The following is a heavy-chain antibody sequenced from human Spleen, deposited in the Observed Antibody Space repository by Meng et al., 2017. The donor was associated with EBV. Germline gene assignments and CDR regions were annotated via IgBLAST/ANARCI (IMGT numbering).Heavy chain of an antibody. J-gene: IGHJ5*02. Sequence: VQLVKSEAEVKRPGAPVKVSCKASGYTFTSYGISWVRQAPGQGLEWMGWISAYNGNTNYAQKLQGRVTMTTDTSTSTAYMELRSLRSDDTAVYYCARAPMVQGEGWFDPWGQGTLVTVSS. CDR1: GYTFTSYG. D-gene: IGHD3-10*01. V-gene: IGHV1-18*01. CDR2: ISAYNGNT. CDR3: ARAPMVQGEGWFDP.